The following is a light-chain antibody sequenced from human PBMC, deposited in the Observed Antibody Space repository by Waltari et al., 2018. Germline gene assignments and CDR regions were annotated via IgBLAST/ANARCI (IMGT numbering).Light chain of an antibody. Sequence: VLTQSPGTLSLSPGARATLSCRASQSLTKRYLAWYQQKPGQAPRLLIYGASSRAAGIPDRFSGSGSGTDFTLTISRLGPEDFAVYYCQQYGSSVLYTFGQGTKLEIK. CDR2: GAS. J-gene: IGKJ2*01. V-gene: IGKV3-20*01. CDR1: QSLTKRY. CDR3: QQYGSSVLYT.